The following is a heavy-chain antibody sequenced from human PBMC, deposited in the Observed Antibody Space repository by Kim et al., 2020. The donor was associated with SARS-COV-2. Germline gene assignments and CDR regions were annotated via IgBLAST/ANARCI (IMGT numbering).Heavy chain of an antibody. CDR2: IWYDGSNK. Sequence: GGSLRLSCAASGFTFSRYGMHWVRQAPGKRLEWVAVIWYDGSNKYYADSVKGRFTISRDNSKSTLYLQMNSLRAEDTAVYYCARDGDYWGQGTLVTVSS. CDR1: GFTFSRYG. J-gene: IGHJ4*02. CDR3: ARDGDY. V-gene: IGHV3-33*01.